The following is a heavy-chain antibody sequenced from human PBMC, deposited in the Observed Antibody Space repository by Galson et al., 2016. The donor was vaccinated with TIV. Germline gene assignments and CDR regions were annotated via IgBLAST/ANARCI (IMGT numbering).Heavy chain of an antibody. V-gene: IGHV2-70*04. D-gene: IGHD3-9*01. J-gene: IGHJ3*02. CDR3: ARTPLILWSAFDI. CDR2: IDWVGGN. CDR1: GFSLSTSGVR. Sequence: PALVKPTQTLTLTCTLSGFSLSTSGVRVSWIRQPPEKALEWLARIDWVGGNFYSTSLQTRHTISKDTSKTQVVLTMTNMDTVDTALYYCARTPLILWSAFDIWGQGTMVTVSS.